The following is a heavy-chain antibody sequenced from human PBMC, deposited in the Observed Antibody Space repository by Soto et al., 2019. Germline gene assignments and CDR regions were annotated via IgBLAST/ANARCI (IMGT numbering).Heavy chain of an antibody. CDR2: ISNSGNTI. CDR3: ARDIDNRDYYYGLDV. Sequence: LRLSCVASGFVFKNYEMNWVRQAPGKGLEWISYISNSGNTIYVADSMRGRFTISRDNAKNSLFLQMNSLRADDTAVYYCARDIDNRDYYYGLDVWGQGTPVTVFS. CDR1: GFVFKNYE. J-gene: IGHJ6*02. V-gene: IGHV3-48*03. D-gene: IGHD1-20*01.